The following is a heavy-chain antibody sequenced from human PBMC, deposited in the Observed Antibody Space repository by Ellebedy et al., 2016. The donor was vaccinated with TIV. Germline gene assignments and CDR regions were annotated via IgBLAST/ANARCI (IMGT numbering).Heavy chain of an antibody. CDR2: VYYTGTT. CDR1: GGSMTTGGFY. V-gene: IGHV4-30-4*01. Sequence: SETLSLXCTVSGGSMTTGGFYWSWVRQRPGKGLEWIGYVYYTGTTFYNPSLETRLILSQDVSKNQFSLTLISVTAEDTAVYFCARYAFGSGSFDYWGQGILVTVSS. D-gene: IGHD3-10*01. CDR3: ARYAFGSGSFDY. J-gene: IGHJ4*02.